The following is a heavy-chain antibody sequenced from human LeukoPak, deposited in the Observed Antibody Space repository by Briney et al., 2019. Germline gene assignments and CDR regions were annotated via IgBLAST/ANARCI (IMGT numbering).Heavy chain of an antibody. CDR1: RFTFSSYE. V-gene: IGHV4-59*01. J-gene: IGHJ1*01. Sequence: LRLSCAASRFTFSSYEMNWVRQPPGKGLEWIGSIYYSGSTNYNPSLKSRVTISVDTSKNQFSLKLSSVTAADTAVYYCAREERNSWDRYFQHWGQGTLVAVSS. D-gene: IGHD6-13*01. CDR2: IYYSGST. CDR3: AREERNSWDRYFQH.